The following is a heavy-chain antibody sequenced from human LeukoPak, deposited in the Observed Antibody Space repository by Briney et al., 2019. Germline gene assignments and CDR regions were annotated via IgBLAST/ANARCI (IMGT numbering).Heavy chain of an antibody. D-gene: IGHD3-10*01. Sequence: GESLQISCQGSGYRFTSYWIGWVRQMPGKGLEWMGIIYPGDSDTRYSPSFQGQVTISADKSISTAYLQWSSLKASDTAMYYCARHRSIWFGESRRYYYMDVWGKGTTVTVSS. CDR2: IYPGDSDT. V-gene: IGHV5-51*01. CDR1: GYRFTSYW. J-gene: IGHJ6*03. CDR3: ARHRSIWFGESRRYYYMDV.